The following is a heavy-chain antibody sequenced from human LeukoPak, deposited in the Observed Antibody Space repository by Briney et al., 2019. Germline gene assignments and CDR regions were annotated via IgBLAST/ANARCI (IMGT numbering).Heavy chain of an antibody. D-gene: IGHD3-10*01. J-gene: IGHJ3*02. CDR1: GGSISSSSYY. V-gene: IGHV4-39*01. CDR2: IYYSGSA. Sequence: SETLSLTCTVSGGSISSSSYYWGWIRQPPGKGLEWIGSIYYSGSAYYNPSLKSRVTISVDTSKNQFSLKLSSVTAADTAVYYCARPVTYYYGSGSYNDAFDIWGQGTVVTVSS. CDR3: ARPVTYYYGSGSYNDAFDI.